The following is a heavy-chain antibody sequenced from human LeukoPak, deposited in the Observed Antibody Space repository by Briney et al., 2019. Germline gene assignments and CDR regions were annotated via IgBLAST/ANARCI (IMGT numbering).Heavy chain of an antibody. D-gene: IGHD6-13*01. CDR1: GYTFTGYY. J-gene: IGHJ4*02. CDR3: ARDSSSWYGGFDY. Sequence: ASVKVSCKASGYTFTGYYMHWVRQARGQGLEWMGWINPNSGGTNYAQKFQGRVTMTRDTSISTAYMELSRLRSDDTAVYYCARDSSSWYGGFDYWGQGTLVTVSS. V-gene: IGHV1-2*02. CDR2: INPNSGGT.